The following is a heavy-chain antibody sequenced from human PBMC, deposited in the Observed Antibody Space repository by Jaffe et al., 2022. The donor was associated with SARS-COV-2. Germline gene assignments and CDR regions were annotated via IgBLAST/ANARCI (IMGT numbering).Heavy chain of an antibody. Sequence: EVQLLESGGGLVQPGGSLRLSCAASGFTFSSFAMNWVRQAPGKGLEWVSSISGSGGGTYYADSVKGRFTISRDNSKSTLYLQMNSLRAEDTAVYYCARPNKGGNSPFDSWGQGTLVTVSS. CDR3: ARPNKGGNSPFDS. CDR1: GFTFSSFA. D-gene: IGHD4-4*01. V-gene: IGHV3-23*01. J-gene: IGHJ4*02. CDR2: ISGSGGGT.